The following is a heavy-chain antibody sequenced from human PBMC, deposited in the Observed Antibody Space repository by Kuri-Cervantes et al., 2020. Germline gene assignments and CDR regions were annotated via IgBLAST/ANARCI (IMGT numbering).Heavy chain of an antibody. D-gene: IGHD3-22*01. V-gene: IGHV3-43D*04. Sequence: GESLKISCAASGFTFDDYAMHWVRQAPGKGLEWVSLISWDGGSTYYADSVKGRFTISRDNAKNSLYLQMNSLRAEDTAVYYCVNDYFYDTTGPAFQHWGQGTLVTVSS. CDR2: ISWDGGST. J-gene: IGHJ1*01. CDR3: VNDYFYDTTGPAFQH. CDR1: GFTFDDYA.